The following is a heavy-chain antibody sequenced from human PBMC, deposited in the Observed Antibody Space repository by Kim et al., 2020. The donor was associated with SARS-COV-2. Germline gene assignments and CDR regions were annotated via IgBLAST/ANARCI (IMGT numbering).Heavy chain of an antibody. Sequence: SVKVSCKASGGTFSSYAISWVRQAPGQGLEWMGRIIPILGIANYAQKFQGRVTITADKSTSTAYMELSSLRSEDTAVYYCASSPRYSGSYDYYFDYWGQ. CDR1: GGTFSSYA. CDR2: IIPILGIA. V-gene: IGHV1-69*04. J-gene: IGHJ4*02. D-gene: IGHD1-26*01. CDR3: ASSPRYSGSYDYYFDY.